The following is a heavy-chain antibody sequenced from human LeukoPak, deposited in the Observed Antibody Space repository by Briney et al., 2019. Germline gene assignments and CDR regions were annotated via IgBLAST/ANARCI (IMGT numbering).Heavy chain of an antibody. CDR1: GFTFSSYA. D-gene: IGHD2-2*02. J-gene: IGHJ6*03. Sequence: PGGSLRLSCAASGFTFSSYAMSWVRQAPGKGREWVSAISGSGGSTYYADPVKGRFTISRDNSKNTLYLQMNSLRAEDTAVYYCAGGYCSSTSCYTGYYYMDVWGKGTTVTVSS. CDR3: AGGYCSSTSCYTGYYYMDV. V-gene: IGHV3-23*01. CDR2: ISGSGGST.